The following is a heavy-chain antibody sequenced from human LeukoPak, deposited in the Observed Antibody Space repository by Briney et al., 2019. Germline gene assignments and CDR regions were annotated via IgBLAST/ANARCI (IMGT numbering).Heavy chain of an antibody. D-gene: IGHD2-15*01. CDR1: GGSISSGSYY. CDR2: IYTSGST. Sequence: SETLSLTCTVSGGSISSGSYYWSWIRQPAGKGLEWIGRIYTSGSTNYNPSLKSRVTISVDTSKNQFSPKLSSVTAADTAVYYCARAAVAATDYYYYYMDVWGKGTTVTVSS. J-gene: IGHJ6*03. CDR3: ARAAVAATDYYYYYMDV. V-gene: IGHV4-61*02.